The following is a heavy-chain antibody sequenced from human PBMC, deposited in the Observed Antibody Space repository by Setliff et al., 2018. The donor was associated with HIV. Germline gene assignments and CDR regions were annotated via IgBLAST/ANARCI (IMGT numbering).Heavy chain of an antibody. D-gene: IGHD3-22*01. CDR2: ISNDGSNE. Sequence: GESLKISCAASGFTFRSYAMHWVRQAPGKGLEWVAVISNDGSNEYYADSVKGRFTISRDNSKNTLWLQMNSLRAEDTAVYYCARASYYYDSSGYYFGYWGQGTLVTVSS. CDR3: ARASYYYDSSGYYFGY. J-gene: IGHJ4*02. V-gene: IGHV3-30*01. CDR1: GFTFRSYA.